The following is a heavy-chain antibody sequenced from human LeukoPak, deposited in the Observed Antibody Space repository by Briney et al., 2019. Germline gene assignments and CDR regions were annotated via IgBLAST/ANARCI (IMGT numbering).Heavy chain of an antibody. CDR1: GFTFSSSS. Sequence: PGGSLRLSCAASGFTFSSSSMNWVRQAPGKGLEWVSSISTSSSYIYYADSGKGRFTISRDNAKNSLYLQMNSLRAEDTAVYYCAKTTDNYYYYYMDVWGKGTTVTVSS. D-gene: IGHD4-17*01. CDR3: AKTTDNYYYYYMDV. J-gene: IGHJ6*03. V-gene: IGHV3-21*01. CDR2: ISTSSSYI.